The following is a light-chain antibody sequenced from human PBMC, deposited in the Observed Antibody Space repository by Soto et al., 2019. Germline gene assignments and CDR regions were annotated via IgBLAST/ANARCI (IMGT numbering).Light chain of an antibody. CDR1: SSNIGAGYD. V-gene: IGLV1-40*01. Sequence: QSVLTQPPSVSEAPGQRVTISCTGSSSNIGAGYDAHWYQQVPGTAPKLLIYENNNRPSGVPDRFSGSKSGTSASLAITGLQAEDEAEYYCRSYDSSLSGYVFGTGTKVTVL. CDR3: RSYDSSLSGYV. J-gene: IGLJ1*01. CDR2: ENN.